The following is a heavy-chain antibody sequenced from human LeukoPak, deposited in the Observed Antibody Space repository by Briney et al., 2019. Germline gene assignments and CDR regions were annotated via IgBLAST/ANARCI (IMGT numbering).Heavy chain of an antibody. CDR1: GFTVSSNY. CDR2: IYSGGST. J-gene: IGHJ3*02. CDR3: ARDLPGPGHI. Sequence: GGSLRLSCAASGFTVSSNYMSWVRQAPGKGLEWVSVIYSGGSTYYADSVKGRFTISRDNSKNTLYLRMNSLRAEDAAVYYCARDLPGPGHIWGQGTMVTVSS. V-gene: IGHV3-53*01.